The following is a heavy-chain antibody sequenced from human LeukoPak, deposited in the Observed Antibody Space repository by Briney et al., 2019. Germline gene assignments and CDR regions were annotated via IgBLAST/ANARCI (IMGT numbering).Heavy chain of an antibody. CDR3: ARDSYSGSYYWFDP. D-gene: IGHD1-26*01. CDR2: IYTSGST. V-gene: IGHV4-4*07. Sequence: SETLSLTCTVSGGSISSYYWSWIRQPAGKGLEWIGRIYTSGSTNYNPSLKSRVTMSVDTSKNQFSLKLSSVTAADTAVYYCARDSYSGSYYWFDPSGQGTLVTVSS. J-gene: IGHJ5*02. CDR1: GGSISSYY.